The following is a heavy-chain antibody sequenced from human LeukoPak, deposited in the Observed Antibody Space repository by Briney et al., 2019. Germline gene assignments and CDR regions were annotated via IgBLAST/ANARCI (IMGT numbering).Heavy chain of an antibody. J-gene: IGHJ6*02. CDR2: FYYSGST. Sequence: SETLSLTCAVYGGSFSGYYWSWIRQPPGRGLEWIGSFYYSGSTYYNPSLKSRVTISVDRSKNQFSLKLSSVTAADTAVYYCARVLWADDYGDLFGMDVWGQGTTVTVSS. CDR3: ARVLWADDYGDLFGMDV. D-gene: IGHD4-17*01. CDR1: GGSFSGYY. V-gene: IGHV4-34*01.